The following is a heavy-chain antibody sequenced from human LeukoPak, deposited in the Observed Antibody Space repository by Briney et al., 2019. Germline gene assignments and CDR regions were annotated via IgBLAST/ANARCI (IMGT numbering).Heavy chain of an antibody. Sequence: PGGSLRLSCAASGFTFSSFEMKWVRQAPGKGLEWVSYISSGGSTIYYADSVKGRFTISRDNAKNSLYLQMNSLRAEDTAVYYCAREFSGSNYGFPFDYWGQGTLVTVSS. CDR3: AREFSGSNYGFPFDY. CDR1: GFTFSSFE. V-gene: IGHV3-48*03. D-gene: IGHD1-26*01. J-gene: IGHJ4*02. CDR2: ISSGGSTI.